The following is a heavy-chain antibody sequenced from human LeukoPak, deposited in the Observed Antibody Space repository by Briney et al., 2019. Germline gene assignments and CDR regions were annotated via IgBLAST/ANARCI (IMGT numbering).Heavy chain of an antibody. D-gene: IGHD2-15*01. J-gene: IGHJ5*02. Sequence: SETLSLTCTVSGGSISSYYWSWIRQPPGKGLEWIGYIYYSGSTNYYPSLKSRVTISVDTSKNQFSLKLSSVTAADTAVYYCARVVVVAARGDWLDPWGQGTLVTVSS. CDR1: GGSISSYY. V-gene: IGHV4-59*01. CDR3: ARVVVVAARGDWLDP. CDR2: IYYSGST.